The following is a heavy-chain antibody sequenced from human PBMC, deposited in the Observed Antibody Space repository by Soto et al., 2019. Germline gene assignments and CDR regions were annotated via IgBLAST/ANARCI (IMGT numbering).Heavy chain of an antibody. D-gene: IGHD2-2*01. CDR1: GFTFSSSA. CDR3: ARAFSTSTFFIDS. Sequence: QVQLVESGGGAVHPGRSLTVSCAASGFTFSSSAMHWVRQAPGKGLEWVAVISSDGNNKFYADFVEGRFSISRDNSKNKLYLEVNSLPTEDSTVYYCARAFSTSTFFIDSWGRGTPVTVSS. CDR2: ISSDGNNK. V-gene: IGHV3-30-3*01. J-gene: IGHJ5*01.